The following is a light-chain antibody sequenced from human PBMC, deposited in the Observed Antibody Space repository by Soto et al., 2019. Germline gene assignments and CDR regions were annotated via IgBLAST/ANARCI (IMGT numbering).Light chain of an antibody. Sequence: DIQMTQSPSTLSASVGDRVTITCRASQSINNWLAWYQQKPGKGPKLLISKASNIKSGVPSRFSGTGSGTEFTLTISSMQPDDFASYYCQQYDSYPFTFGGGIKVEI. V-gene: IGKV1-5*03. CDR2: KAS. CDR1: QSINNW. J-gene: IGKJ4*01. CDR3: QQYDSYPFT.